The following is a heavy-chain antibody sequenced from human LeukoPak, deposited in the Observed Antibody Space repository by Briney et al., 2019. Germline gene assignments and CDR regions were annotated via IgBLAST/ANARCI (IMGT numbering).Heavy chain of an antibody. Sequence: KSSETLSLTCAVYGGSFSGYYWSWIRQPPGKGLEWIGYIYYSGSANYNPSLKSRVTISVDTSKNQFSLKLSSVTAADTAVYYCARDRSGYSYGFGNFDYWGQGTLVTVSS. CDR3: ARDRSGYSYGFGNFDY. J-gene: IGHJ4*02. CDR2: IYYSGSA. D-gene: IGHD5-18*01. V-gene: IGHV4-59*01. CDR1: GGSFSGYY.